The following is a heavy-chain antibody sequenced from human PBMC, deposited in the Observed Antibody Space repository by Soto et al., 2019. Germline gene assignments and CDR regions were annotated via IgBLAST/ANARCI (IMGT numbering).Heavy chain of an antibody. V-gene: IGHV6-1*01. Sequence: YEDSVKSRITINPDTSKNQFSLQLNSVTPEDTAVYYCARELELPGDYYYGMDVWGQGTTVTVSS. J-gene: IGHJ6*02. CDR3: ARELELPGDYYYGMDV. D-gene: IGHD1-7*01.